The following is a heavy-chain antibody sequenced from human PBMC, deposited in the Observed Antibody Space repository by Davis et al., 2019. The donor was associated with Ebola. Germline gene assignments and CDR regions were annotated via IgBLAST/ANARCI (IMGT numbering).Heavy chain of an antibody. D-gene: IGHD5-24*01. Sequence: ASVKVSCKASGYTFTNHDISWVRQAPGQGLEWMGWISGHNGNRNYAQKFQDRLTISTDTPTTTTYMELRSLRSDDTAVYYCARDVRGSGYNYFFDFWGQGTLVTVSS. CDR3: ARDVRGSGYNYFFDF. J-gene: IGHJ4*02. CDR1: GYTFTNHD. V-gene: IGHV1-18*01. CDR2: ISGHNGNR.